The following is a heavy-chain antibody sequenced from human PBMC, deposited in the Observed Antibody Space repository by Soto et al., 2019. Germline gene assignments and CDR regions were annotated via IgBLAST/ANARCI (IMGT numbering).Heavy chain of an antibody. Sequence: PSEILSLTCTVSGCSISSYYWSWIRQPPGKGLEWIGYIYYSGSTNYNPSLKSRVTISVDTSKNQFSLKLSSVTAADTAVYYCARQYSGYDYWGQGTLVTVSS. CDR3: ARQYSGYDY. J-gene: IGHJ4*02. V-gene: IGHV4-59*01. CDR2: IYYSGST. CDR1: GCSISSYY. D-gene: IGHD5-12*01.